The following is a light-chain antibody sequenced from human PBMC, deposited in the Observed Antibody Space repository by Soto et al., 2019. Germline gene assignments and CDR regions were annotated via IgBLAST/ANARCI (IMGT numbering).Light chain of an antibody. CDR3: QQYVDWPWT. J-gene: IGKJ1*01. V-gene: IGKV3-15*01. CDR1: QSVSRN. Sequence: EVVMTQSAATLSVSPGDGATLSCRASQSVSRNLAWYQQKPGQAPRLLISGASTRATGIPARFSGSGSGTEFTISISSLQSEDFAVYYCQQYVDWPWTFGQGTKVEVK. CDR2: GAS.